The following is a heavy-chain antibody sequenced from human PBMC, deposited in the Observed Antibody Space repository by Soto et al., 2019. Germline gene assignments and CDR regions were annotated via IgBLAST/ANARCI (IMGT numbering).Heavy chain of an antibody. Sequence: EVQLLESGGGLVQPGGSLRLSCAASGFTFSSYAMSWVRQAPGKGLEWVSAISGSGGSTYYADSVKGRFTISRDNSKNTLYLQMNSLRAEDSAVYYCAKGERGWLQAGVDYWGQGTLVTVSS. CDR3: AKGERGWLQAGVDY. V-gene: IGHV3-23*01. CDR2: ISGSGGST. D-gene: IGHD5-12*01. CDR1: GFTFSSYA. J-gene: IGHJ4*02.